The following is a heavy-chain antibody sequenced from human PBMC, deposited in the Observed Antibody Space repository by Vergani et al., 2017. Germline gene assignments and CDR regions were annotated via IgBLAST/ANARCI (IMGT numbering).Heavy chain of an antibody. D-gene: IGHD5-24*01. CDR1: WVSIKSRSYY. Sequence: QLQLQESGPGLVKPSETLSLTCAVSWVSIKSRSYYWGWIRQSPGKGLEWIGSIYDNGNTYYNPSLKSRVAISVDTSKNQVSLILGSVTAADTAVYYCARNRAIELAGRMHYYYAIDVWGQGNTVTVSS. CDR2: IYDNGNT. CDR3: ARNRAIELAGRMHYYYAIDV. J-gene: IGHJ6*02. V-gene: IGHV4-39*01.